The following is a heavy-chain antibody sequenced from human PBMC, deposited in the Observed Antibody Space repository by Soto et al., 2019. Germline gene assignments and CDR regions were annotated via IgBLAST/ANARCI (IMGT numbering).Heavy chain of an antibody. CDR3: ARKLPYGDYVRYPTIYGMDV. Sequence: GASVKVSCKASRYTFTSYAMHWVRQAPGQRLEWMGWINAGNGNTKYSQKFQGRVTITRDTSASTVYMELSSLRSEDTAVYYCARKLPYGDYVRYPTIYGMDVWGQGTTVTVSS. V-gene: IGHV1-3*01. CDR2: INAGNGNT. CDR1: RYTFTSYA. J-gene: IGHJ6*02. D-gene: IGHD4-17*01.